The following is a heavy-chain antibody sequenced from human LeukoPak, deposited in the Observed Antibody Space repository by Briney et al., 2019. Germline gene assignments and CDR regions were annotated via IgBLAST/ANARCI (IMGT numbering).Heavy chain of an antibody. J-gene: IGHJ4*02. CDR2: INGGSGNS. Sequence: QPGGSLRLSCAASGFTFNNYAMTCVRQAPGKGLEWVSVINGGSGNSYYADSVKGRFTVSRDNSKNTLYLQMNSLRDEDTAVYYCAKGQGYNYGDSIDYWGQGTLVTVSS. CDR3: AKGQGYNYGDSIDY. CDR1: GFTFNNYA. D-gene: IGHD5-18*01. V-gene: IGHV3-23*01.